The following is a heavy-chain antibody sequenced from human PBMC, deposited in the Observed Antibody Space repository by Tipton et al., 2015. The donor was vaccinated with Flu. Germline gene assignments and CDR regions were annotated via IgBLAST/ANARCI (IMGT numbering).Heavy chain of an antibody. CDR1: GGSVSSGSYY. J-gene: IGHJ3*02. D-gene: IGHD5-18*01. Sequence: TLSLTCTVSGGSVSSGSYYWSWIRQPPGKGLEWIGYIYYSGSTNYNPSLKSRVTMSVDTSKNQFSLKLSSVTAADTAVYYCARELPDAFDIWGQGTMVTVSS. CDR3: ARELPDAFDI. CDR2: IYYSGST. V-gene: IGHV4-61*01.